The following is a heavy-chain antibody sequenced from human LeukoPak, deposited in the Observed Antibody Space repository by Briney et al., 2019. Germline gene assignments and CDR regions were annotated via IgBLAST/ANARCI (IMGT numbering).Heavy chain of an antibody. J-gene: IGHJ3*02. D-gene: IGHD2-2*01. CDR2: ITHRGNT. Sequence: SETLSLTCAVFGGSLSDYSWSWIRQPPGKGLEWIGEITHRGNTNYNPSLKSRVTISVDTSKNQFSLKLSSLTAADTAVYYCARDRYCTSTSCYPYAFDIWGQGTMVTVSS. V-gene: IGHV4-34*01. CDR1: GGSLSDYS. CDR3: ARDRYCTSTSCYPYAFDI.